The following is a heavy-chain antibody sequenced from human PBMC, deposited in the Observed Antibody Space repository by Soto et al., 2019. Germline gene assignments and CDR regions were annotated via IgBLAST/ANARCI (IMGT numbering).Heavy chain of an antibody. D-gene: IGHD2-2*02. CDR2: IHSDGSST. CDR3: AVRGGYITPFDY. V-gene: IGHV3-74*01. Sequence: SLNLSCATHWLPFVSYCIYLVRQAPGKGLVWVSRIHSDGSSTSYADSVKGRFTISRDNTKNTLHLQMNGLRAEDTAVYYCAVRGGYITPFDYWGQGP. J-gene: IGHJ4*02. CDR1: WLPFVSYC.